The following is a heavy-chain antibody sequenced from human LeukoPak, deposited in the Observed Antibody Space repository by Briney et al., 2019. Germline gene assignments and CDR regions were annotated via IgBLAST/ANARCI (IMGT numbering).Heavy chain of an antibody. CDR3: ARRSCSGGSCYLDY. Sequence: SETLSLTCAVYGGSFSGYYWSWIRQPPGKGLEWIGEINHSGSTNYNPSLKSRVTISVDTSKNQFSLNLSFVTAADTAVYYCARRSCSGGSCYLDYWGQGTLVTVSS. V-gene: IGHV4-34*01. CDR1: GGSFSGYY. CDR2: INHSGST. J-gene: IGHJ4*02. D-gene: IGHD2-15*01.